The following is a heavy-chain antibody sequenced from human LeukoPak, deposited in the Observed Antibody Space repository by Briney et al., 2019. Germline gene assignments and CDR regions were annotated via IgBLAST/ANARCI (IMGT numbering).Heavy chain of an antibody. V-gene: IGHV5-51*01. Sequence: GESLKISCKGSGYSFTSYWIGWVRQMPGKGLEWMGIIYPGDSDTRYSPSFQGQVTISADKSISTAYLHWSSLKASDTAMYYCARGDYGDYREYYFDYWGQGTLVTVSS. D-gene: IGHD4-17*01. CDR3: ARGDYGDYREYYFDY. J-gene: IGHJ4*02. CDR1: GYSFTSYW. CDR2: IYPGDSDT.